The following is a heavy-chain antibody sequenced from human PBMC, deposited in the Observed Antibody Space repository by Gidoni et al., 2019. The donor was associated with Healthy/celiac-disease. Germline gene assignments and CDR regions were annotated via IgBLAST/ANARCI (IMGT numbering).Heavy chain of an antibody. D-gene: IGHD3-3*01. J-gene: IGHJ6*02. CDR3: ARLRGGRDFWKGDYYYGMDV. Sequence: EVQLVQSGAEVKKPGESLKISCKGSGSSFTSYWIGWVRQMPGKGLELMGIIYPGDSDTRYSPSFQGQVTISADKSISTAYLQWSSLKASDTAMYYCARLRGGRDFWKGDYYYGMDVWGQGTTVTVSS. V-gene: IGHV5-51*01. CDR1: GSSFTSYW. CDR2: IYPGDSDT.